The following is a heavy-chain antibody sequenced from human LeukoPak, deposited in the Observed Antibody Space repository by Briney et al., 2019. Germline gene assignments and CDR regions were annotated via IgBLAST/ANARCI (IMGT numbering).Heavy chain of an antibody. D-gene: IGHD6-19*01. CDR2: ISSSSSYI. V-gene: IGHV3-21*01. Sequence: GGSLRLSCAASGFTFSSYSMNWVRQAPGKGLDWVSSISSSSSYIYYADSVRGRFTISRDNAKNSLYLQMNSLRAEDTAVYYCARVIGSSGWPLGAFDIWGQGTMVTVSS. J-gene: IGHJ3*02. CDR1: GFTFSSYS. CDR3: ARVIGSSGWPLGAFDI.